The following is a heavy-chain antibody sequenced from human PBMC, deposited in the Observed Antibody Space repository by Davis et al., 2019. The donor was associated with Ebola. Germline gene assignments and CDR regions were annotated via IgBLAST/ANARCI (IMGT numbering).Heavy chain of an antibody. CDR3: ARDTVGNSGDDYYYYGMDV. J-gene: IGHJ6*04. D-gene: IGHD5-12*01. Sequence: AASVKVSCKASRYTFSNYYMHWVRQAPGQGLEWLGIINPSDGSATFAQKFQGRVSMARDTSTSTVYMELSSLRSEDTAVYYCARDTVGNSGDDYYYYGMDVWGEGTTVTVSS. CDR2: INPSDGSA. V-gene: IGHV1-46*03. CDR1: RYTFSNYY.